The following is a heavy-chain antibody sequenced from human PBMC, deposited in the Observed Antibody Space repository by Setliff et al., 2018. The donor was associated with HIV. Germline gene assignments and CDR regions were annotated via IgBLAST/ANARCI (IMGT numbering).Heavy chain of an antibody. Sequence: GASVKVSCKASGYTFTSYDINWVRQATGQGLEWMGWTNPNSGNTGYAQKFQGRVTMTRNTSISTAYMELSSLRSEDTAVYYCARGPNYYDSSGYYYRDAFDIWGQGTMVTVS. CDR3: ARGPNYYDSSGYYYRDAFDI. D-gene: IGHD3-22*01. CDR2: TNPNSGNT. CDR1: GYTFTSYD. J-gene: IGHJ3*02. V-gene: IGHV1-8*02.